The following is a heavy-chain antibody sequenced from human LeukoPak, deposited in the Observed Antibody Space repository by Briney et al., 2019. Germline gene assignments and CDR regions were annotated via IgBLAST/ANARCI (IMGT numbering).Heavy chain of an antibody. D-gene: IGHD6-13*01. V-gene: IGHV1-2*02. CDR1: GYTFTGYY. Sequence: ASVKVSCKASGYTFTGYYMHWVRQAPGQGLEWMGWINPNSGGTNYAQKFQGRVTMTRDTSISTAYMELSRLRSDDTAVYYCARYHSSSWYAYDPWGQGTLVTVSS. J-gene: IGHJ5*02. CDR3: ARYHSSSWYAYDP. CDR2: INPNSGGT.